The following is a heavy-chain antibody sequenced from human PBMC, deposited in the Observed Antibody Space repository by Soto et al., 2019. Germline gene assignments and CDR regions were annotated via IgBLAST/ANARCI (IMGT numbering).Heavy chain of an antibody. V-gene: IGHV3-9*01. Sequence: GGSLRLSCAASGFTFDDYAMHWVRQAPGKGLEWVSGISWNSGSIGYADSVKGRFTISRDNAKNSLYLQMNSLRAEDTALYYFSKKSSGWYYFDYRGQGTLVPVSS. CDR2: ISWNSGSI. CDR1: GFTFDDYA. CDR3: SKKSSGWYYFDY. J-gene: IGHJ4*02. D-gene: IGHD6-19*01.